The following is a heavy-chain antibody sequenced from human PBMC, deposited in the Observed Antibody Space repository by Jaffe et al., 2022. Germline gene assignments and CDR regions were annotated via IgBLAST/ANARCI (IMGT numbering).Heavy chain of an antibody. CDR1: GFPFSSYG. CDR3: AKMQGYFDY. Sequence: EVQVLESGGGLVQPGGSLRLSCAASGFPFSSYGMSWVRQAPGKGPEWVSAVTTSGDRTYYADSVKGRFTISRDNSKNTQYLQMNNLRAEDTAVYYCAKMQGYFDYWGQGTLVTVSS. D-gene: IGHD6-13*01. J-gene: IGHJ4*02. CDR2: VTTSGDRT. V-gene: IGHV3-23*01.